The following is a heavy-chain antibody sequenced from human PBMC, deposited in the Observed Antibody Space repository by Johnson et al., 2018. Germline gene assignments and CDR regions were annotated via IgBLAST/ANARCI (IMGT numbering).Heavy chain of an antibody. CDR3: ARPVHIPGACTQRVFDI. Sequence: VQLVESGAEVRKPGESLKISCKGSRYNFTDYWIGWVRQKPGKGLEWMGIIHPGDSEIRYSPSFQGRGTLSADKSINTAYLQWSSLKASDIAIYYCARPVHIPGACTQRVFDIWGQGTMVTVSS. CDR2: IHPGDSEI. J-gene: IGHJ3*02. CDR1: RYNFTDYW. V-gene: IGHV5-51*03. D-gene: IGHD2-8*01.